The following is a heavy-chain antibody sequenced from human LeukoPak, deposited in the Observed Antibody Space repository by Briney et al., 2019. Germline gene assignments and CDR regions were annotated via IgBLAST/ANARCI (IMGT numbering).Heavy chain of an antibody. D-gene: IGHD5-12*01. CDR3: ARLIVALDF. V-gene: IGHV4-59*08. CDR2: IHSTGTT. CDR1: GASISRHY. Sequence: SEILSLTCFVSGASISRHYWTWMRHTPGQGLHWIGYIHSTGTTNYNPSLKSRVTISVDTSKNQFSLKLSSVTAADTAVYYCARLIVALDFWGQGTLVTVSS. J-gene: IGHJ4*02.